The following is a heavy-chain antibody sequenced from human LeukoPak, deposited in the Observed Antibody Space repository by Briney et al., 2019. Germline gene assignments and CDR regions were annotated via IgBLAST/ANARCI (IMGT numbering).Heavy chain of an antibody. CDR2: MNPNSGNT. D-gene: IGHD3-16*02. CDR1: GYTFTSYD. Sequence: ASVKVSCKSSGYTFTSYDINWVRQATGQGLEWMGWMNPNSGNTSYAQKFQGRVTMTRNTSISTAYMELSSLRSEDTAVYYCARGISLDDHVSWFDPWGQGTLVTVSS. J-gene: IGHJ5*02. CDR3: ARGISLDDHVSWFDP. V-gene: IGHV1-8*01.